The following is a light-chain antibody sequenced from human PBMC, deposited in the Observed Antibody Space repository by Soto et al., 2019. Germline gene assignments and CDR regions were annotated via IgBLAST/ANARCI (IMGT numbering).Light chain of an antibody. CDR2: AAS. CDR1: QTISNY. CDR3: QQTYKIPLT. Sequence: DIQMTQSPSSLSASVGDRVTITYRASQTISNYVNWYQQELGEAPKLLIHAASSLQGGVPSRFSGSGSGTDFTLTISSLQPEDFATYYCQQTYKIPLTFGGGTKVEI. V-gene: IGKV1-39*01. J-gene: IGKJ4*01.